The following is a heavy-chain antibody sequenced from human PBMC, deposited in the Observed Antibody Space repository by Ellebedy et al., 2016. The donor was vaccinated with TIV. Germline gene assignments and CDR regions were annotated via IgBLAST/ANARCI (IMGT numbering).Heavy chain of an antibody. J-gene: IGHJ4*02. Sequence: AASVKVSCKASGYTFTTYELSWVRQAPGQGLEWMGGINPFFGSANYAQKFQGRVTITADESTSTAYMELSSLRSEDTAVYYCARATDDYPMYYFDYWGQGTLVTVSS. CDR3: ARATDDYPMYYFDY. V-gene: IGHV1-69*13. CDR2: INPFFGSA. D-gene: IGHD4-11*01. CDR1: GYTFTTYE.